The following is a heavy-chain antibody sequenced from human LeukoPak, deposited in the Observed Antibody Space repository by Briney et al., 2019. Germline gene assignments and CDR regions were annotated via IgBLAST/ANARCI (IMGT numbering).Heavy chain of an antibody. CDR1: GGTFSSYA. CDR2: IIPIFGTA. V-gene: IGHV1-69*06. J-gene: IGHJ4*02. D-gene: IGHD2-2*01. CDR3: ARSAVVAAEIVFDY. Sequence: WASVKVSCKASGGTFSSYAISWVRQAPGQGLEWMGGIIPIFGTANYAQKFQGRVTITADKSTSTAYMELSSLRSEDTAVYYCARSAVVAAEIVFDYWGQGTLVTVSS.